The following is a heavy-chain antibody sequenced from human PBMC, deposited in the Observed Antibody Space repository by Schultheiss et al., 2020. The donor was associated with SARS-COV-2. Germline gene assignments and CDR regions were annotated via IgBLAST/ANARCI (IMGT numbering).Heavy chain of an antibody. Sequence: SETLSLTCTVSGGSINSGGYYWSWIRQHPGKGLEWIGYIYYSGSTYYNPSLKSRVTIAVDTSKNQFSLKLSSVTAAYTAVYYCARALYSRMDVWGQGTTVTVSS. CDR2: IYYSGST. D-gene: IGHD5-18*01. V-gene: IGHV4-31*03. J-gene: IGHJ6*02. CDR3: ARALYSRMDV. CDR1: GGSINSGGYY.